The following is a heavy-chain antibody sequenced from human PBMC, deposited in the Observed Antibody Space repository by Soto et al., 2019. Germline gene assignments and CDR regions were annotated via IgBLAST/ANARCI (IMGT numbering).Heavy chain of an antibody. CDR3: ARRRYCGYDCYHKHYYGMDV. J-gene: IGHJ6*02. V-gene: IGHV1-69*08. D-gene: IGHD2-21*02. CDR1: GGTFSSYT. Sequence: QVRLVQSGAEVKKSGSSVKVSCMASGGTFSSYTVNWLRQAPGRGLEWMGRVIPVLTTTDYAQKFRGRVTITADKSANADYMELTSLSSEDTAIYYCARRRYCGYDCYHKHYYGMDVWGQGTTVTVAS. CDR2: VIPVLTTT.